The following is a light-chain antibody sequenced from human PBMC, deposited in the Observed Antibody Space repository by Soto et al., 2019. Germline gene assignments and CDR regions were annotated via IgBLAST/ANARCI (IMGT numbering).Light chain of an antibody. J-gene: IGKJ1*01. Sequence: DIQMTQSPSTLSASVGDRVTITCRASQSISSWLAWYQQKPGKAPKFLIYDASSLESGVPSRFSGSGSGTEFTLTISSLQPEDIATYYCQQYNSYPTFGQGTKV. CDR2: DAS. CDR3: QQYNSYPT. V-gene: IGKV1-5*01. CDR1: QSISSW.